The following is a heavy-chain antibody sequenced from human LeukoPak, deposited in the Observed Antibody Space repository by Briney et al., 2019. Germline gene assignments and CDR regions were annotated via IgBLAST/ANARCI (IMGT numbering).Heavy chain of an antibody. Sequence: GGSLRLSCAASGFTFSDYYMSWIRQAPGKGLEWVSYISSSGSTIYYVDSVKGRFTISRDNAKKSLYLQMNSLRAEDTAVYYCAKSIAARFYWFDPWGQGTLVTVSS. CDR2: ISSSGSTI. CDR3: AKSIAARFYWFDP. V-gene: IGHV3-11*04. CDR1: GFTFSDYY. D-gene: IGHD6-6*01. J-gene: IGHJ5*02.